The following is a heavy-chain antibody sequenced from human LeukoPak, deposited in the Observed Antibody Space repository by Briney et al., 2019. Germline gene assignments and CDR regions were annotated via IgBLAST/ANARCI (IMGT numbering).Heavy chain of an antibody. CDR3: ARDPEDY. J-gene: IGHJ4*02. CDR2: IYYSGST. Sequence: SATLSLTCTVSGGSISSSSYYWGWIRQPPGKGLEWIGSIYYSGSTYYNPSLKSRVTISVDTSKNQCSLKLSSVTAADTAVYYCARDPEDYWGQGSLVTVSS. V-gene: IGHV4-39*07. CDR1: GGSISSSSYY.